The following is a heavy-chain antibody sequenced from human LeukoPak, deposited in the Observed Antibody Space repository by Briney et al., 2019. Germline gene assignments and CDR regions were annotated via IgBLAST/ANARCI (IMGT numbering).Heavy chain of an antibody. CDR2: IKQDGSEK. CDR1: GFTFSSYW. D-gene: IGHD2/OR15-2a*01. Sequence: PGGSLRLSCAASGFTFSSYWMSWVRQAPGKGLEWVANIKQDGSEKYYVDSVKGRFTISRDNAKNSLYLQMNSLGAEDTAVYYCARSMRGGSQKFDYWGQGTLVTVSS. CDR3: ARSMRGGSQKFDY. J-gene: IGHJ4*02. V-gene: IGHV3-7*01.